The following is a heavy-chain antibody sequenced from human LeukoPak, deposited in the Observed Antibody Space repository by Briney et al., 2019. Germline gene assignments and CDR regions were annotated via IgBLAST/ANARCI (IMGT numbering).Heavy chain of an antibody. D-gene: IGHD5-18*01. J-gene: IGHJ3*02. V-gene: IGHV1-46*01. CDR3: ARSSPVGYSYGSEAFDI. CDR2: INPSGGST. Sequence: GASVKVSCKASGYTFTSYYMHWVRQAPGQGLEWMGIINPSGGSTSYAQKFQGRVTMTRDTSTSTVYMELSSLRSEDTAVYYCARSSPVGYSYGSEAFDIWGQGTMVTVSS. CDR1: GYTFTSYY.